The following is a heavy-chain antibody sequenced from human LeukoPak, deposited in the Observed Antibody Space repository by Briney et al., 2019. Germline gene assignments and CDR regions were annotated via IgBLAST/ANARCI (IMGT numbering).Heavy chain of an antibody. J-gene: IGHJ5*02. V-gene: IGHV3-23*01. CDR1: GFTFSSYA. Sequence: GGSLRLSCAASGFTFSSYAMSWVRQAPGKGLEWVSAISGSGGSTYYADSVKGRFTISRDNSKNTLYLQMNCLRAEDTAVYYCRAGQQLVQGVWFDPWGQGTLVTVSS. CDR2: ISGSGGST. D-gene: IGHD6-13*01. CDR3: RAGQQLVQGVWFDP.